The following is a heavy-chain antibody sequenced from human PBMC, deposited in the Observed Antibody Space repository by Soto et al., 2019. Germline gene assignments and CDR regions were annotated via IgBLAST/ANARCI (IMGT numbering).Heavy chain of an antibody. J-gene: IGHJ5*02. CDR2: MNPNSGET. V-gene: IGHV1-8*01. D-gene: IGHD2-15*01. CDR1: GYTFTDYD. Sequence: QEQLVQSGAEVKKPGASVKVSCKTSGYTFTDYDINWERQANGQGLEWIGWMNPNSGETGYAQKCQVRVTMTGSASIRTTYLELSSLRSEDTAVYYCARVAVAARPRGHDWFDPWGQGTLITVSS. CDR3: ARVAVAARPRGHDWFDP.